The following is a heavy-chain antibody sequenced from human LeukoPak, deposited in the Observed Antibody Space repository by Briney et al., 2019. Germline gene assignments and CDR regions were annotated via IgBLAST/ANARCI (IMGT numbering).Heavy chain of an antibody. CDR2: IYYSGST. CDR1: GGSISSSSYY. CDR3: ARQTPTRSYGMDV. D-gene: IGHD2-2*01. V-gene: IGHV4-39*01. J-gene: IGHJ6*02. Sequence: PSETLSLTCTVSGGSISSSSYYWGWIRQPPGKALEWIGSIYYSGSTYCNPSLKSRVTISVDTSKNQFSLKLSSVTAADTAVYYCARQTPTRSYGMDVWAQGTTVTVSS.